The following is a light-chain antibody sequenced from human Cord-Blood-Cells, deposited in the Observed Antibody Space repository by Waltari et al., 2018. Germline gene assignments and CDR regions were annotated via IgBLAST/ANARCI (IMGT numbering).Light chain of an antibody. V-gene: IGLV3-25*03. CDR2: KDS. Sequence: SYELTQPPSVSVSPGQTARITCSGDALPTKYANWYQQKPGQAPVLVIYKDSERPSGIPERFSGSSSGTTVTLTISGVQAEDEADYYCQSADSSGTYWVFGGGTKLTVL. J-gene: IGLJ3*02. CDR1: ALPTKY. CDR3: QSADSSGTYWV.